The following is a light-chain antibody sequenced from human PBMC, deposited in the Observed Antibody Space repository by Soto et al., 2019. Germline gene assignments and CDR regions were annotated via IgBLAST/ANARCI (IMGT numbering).Light chain of an antibody. J-gene: IGKJ1*01. Sequence: EIVLTQSPGTLSLSQGERATLSCRASQSVSSNYLAWYQQKPGRAPRLLIYGASSRDTGIPDRFSGSGSGTDFTLTISRLEPDDFGVYFCQQYNKWPQTFGQGTKVDIK. CDR2: GAS. CDR3: QQYNKWPQT. CDR1: QSVSSNY. V-gene: IGKV3-20*01.